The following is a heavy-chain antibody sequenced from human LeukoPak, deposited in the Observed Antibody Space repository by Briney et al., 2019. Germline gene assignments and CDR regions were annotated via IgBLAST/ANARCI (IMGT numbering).Heavy chain of an antibody. CDR2: IDPSDSYT. J-gene: IGHJ3*02. CDR3: ARGGAVERYCSSTSCYWVDAFYI. Sequence: GESLKISCKGSGYSFTSYWISWVRQMPGKGLEWMGRIDPSDSYTNYSPSYQGHVSISADKSISTAYLQWNSLKTSDNAMYYYARGGAVERYCSSTSCYWVDAFYIWGQGTMVTVSS. D-gene: IGHD2-2*01. V-gene: IGHV5-10-1*01. CDR1: GYSFTSYW.